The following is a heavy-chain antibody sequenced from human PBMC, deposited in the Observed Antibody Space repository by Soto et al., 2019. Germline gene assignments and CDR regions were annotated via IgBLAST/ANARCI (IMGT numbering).Heavy chain of an antibody. D-gene: IGHD6-13*01. J-gene: IGHJ5*02. CDR3: ARLEQQLVPKPNNWFDP. V-gene: IGHV1-18*01. CDR2: ISAYNGNT. CDR1: GYTFTSYG. Sequence: GASVKVSCKASGYTFTSYGISWVRQAPGQGLEWMGWISAYNGNTNYAQKLQGRVTMTTDTSTSTAYMELRSLRSDDTAVYYCARLEQQLVPKPNNWFDPWGQGTLVTVSS.